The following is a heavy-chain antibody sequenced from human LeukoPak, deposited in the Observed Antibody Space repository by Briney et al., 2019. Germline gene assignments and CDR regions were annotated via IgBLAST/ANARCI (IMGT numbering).Heavy chain of an antibody. Sequence: ASVKVSCKASGYTFTSYGNSWVRQAPGQGLEWMGWISAYNGNTNYAQKLQGRVTMTTDTSTSTAYMELRSLRSDDTAVYYCARDKSIQLRGYNWFDPWGQGTLVTVSS. CDR1: GYTFTSYG. CDR3: ARDKSIQLRGYNWFDP. CDR2: ISAYNGNT. J-gene: IGHJ5*02. V-gene: IGHV1-18*01. D-gene: IGHD5-18*01.